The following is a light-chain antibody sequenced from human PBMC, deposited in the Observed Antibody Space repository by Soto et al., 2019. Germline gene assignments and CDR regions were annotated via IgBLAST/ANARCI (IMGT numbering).Light chain of an antibody. CDR2: GAS. Sequence: EIVMTQSPATLSVSPGERATLSCRASQSVSSNLAWYQQKPGQAPRLLIYGASTRATGIPARFSGSGSGTEFTLTISSLQSEDFAVYYCQQYNNWPHSITFGQGTRLEIK. V-gene: IGKV3-15*01. CDR1: QSVSSN. CDR3: QQYNNWPHSIT. J-gene: IGKJ5*01.